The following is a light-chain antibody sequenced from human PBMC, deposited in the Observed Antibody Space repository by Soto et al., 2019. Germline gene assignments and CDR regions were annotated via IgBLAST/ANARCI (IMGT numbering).Light chain of an antibody. CDR2: WAS. Sequence: DIVMTQSPDSLAVSLGERATINCKSSQSVLYSSNNKNYLAWYQQKPGQPPKLLIYWASTRESGVTDRFSGGGSGTDFTLTISSLQAEDVAVYYCQQYYGTPYTFGQGTKLEIK. V-gene: IGKV4-1*01. CDR1: QSVLYSSNNKNY. J-gene: IGKJ2*01. CDR3: QQYYGTPYT.